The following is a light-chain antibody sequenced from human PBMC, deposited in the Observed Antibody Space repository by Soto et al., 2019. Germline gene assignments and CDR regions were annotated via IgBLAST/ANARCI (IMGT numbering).Light chain of an antibody. Sequence: SYELTQPPSVSVAPGQTARITCGGNNIGGKSVHWYQQKPGQAPVLVVNDVSDRPSGIPERFSGSKSGNTATLTISRVEAGDEADYYCQVWDSSSDHVVFGGGTKLIVL. CDR1: NIGGKS. V-gene: IGLV3-21*02. CDR3: QVWDSSSDHVV. CDR2: DVS. J-gene: IGLJ3*02.